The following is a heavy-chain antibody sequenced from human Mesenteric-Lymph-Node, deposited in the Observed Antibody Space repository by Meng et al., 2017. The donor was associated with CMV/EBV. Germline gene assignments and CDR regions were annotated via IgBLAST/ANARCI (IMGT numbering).Heavy chain of an antibody. J-gene: IGHJ1*01. Sequence: SGFTFDDYGMGWVRQAPGKGLEWVSGINDNGDSTGYADSVKGRFTISRDNAKSSLYLQMNSLRAEDTALYHCARADGDYFGSGSYINWGQGTLVTVSS. CDR1: GFTFDDYG. CDR2: INDNGDST. CDR3: ARADGDYFGSGSYIN. D-gene: IGHD3-10*01. V-gene: IGHV3-20*01.